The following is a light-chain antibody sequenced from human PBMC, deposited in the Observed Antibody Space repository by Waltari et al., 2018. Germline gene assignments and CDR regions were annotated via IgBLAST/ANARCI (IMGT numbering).Light chain of an antibody. V-gene: IGLV3-19*01. J-gene: IGLJ1*01. Sequence: SSELTQDPAVSVALGQTVRITCQGDNLRNYYASWYQQRPGQAPVLVIYGKNNRPSGIPDRFSGSSFGNTASLTITGAQAEDEAVYFCGSRDSRGNLNYVFGTGTRVTVL. CDR2: GKN. CDR3: GSRDSRGNLNYV. CDR1: NLRNYY.